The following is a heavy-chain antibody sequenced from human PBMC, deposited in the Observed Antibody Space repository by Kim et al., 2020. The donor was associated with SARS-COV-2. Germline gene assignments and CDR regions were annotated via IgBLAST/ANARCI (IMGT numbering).Heavy chain of an antibody. CDR2: ISGDGGST. CDR1: GFTFDDYA. D-gene: IGHD3-16*01. Sequence: GGSLRLSCAASGFTFDDYAMHWVRQAPGKGLEWVSLISGDGGSTYYADSVKGRFTISRDNSKNSLYLQMNSLRTEDTALYYCAKDISDYKPWVREATEHDYWGQGTLVTVSS. J-gene: IGHJ4*02. V-gene: IGHV3-43*02. CDR3: AKDISDYKPWVREATEHDY.